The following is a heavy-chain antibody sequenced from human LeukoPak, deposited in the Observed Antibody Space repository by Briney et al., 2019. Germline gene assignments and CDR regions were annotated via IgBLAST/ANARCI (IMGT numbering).Heavy chain of an antibody. CDR2: IGGGGSTK. V-gene: IGHV3-74*01. D-gene: IGHD3-22*01. Sequence: GGSLRLSCAASGFTFGNHWMHRVRQVPGKGLGWVSRIGGGGSTKSYADSVKGRFSIFRDNAKSTLYLQMNSLRVDDTAVYYCARGPGSSGGAYVGDYWGHGTLVTVSS. J-gene: IGHJ4*01. CDR3: ARGPGSSGGAYVGDY. CDR1: GFTFGNHW.